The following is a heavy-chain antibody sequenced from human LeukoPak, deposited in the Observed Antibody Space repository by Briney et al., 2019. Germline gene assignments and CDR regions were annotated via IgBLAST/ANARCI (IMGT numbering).Heavy chain of an antibody. J-gene: IGHJ6*03. CDR1: GFTFSIYA. CDR2: ISGSGGST. V-gene: IGHV3-23*01. Sequence: GGSLRLSCAASGFTFSIYAMSWVRQAPGKGLEWVSAISGSGGSTYYADSVKGRFTISRDNSKNTLYVQMNSLRAEDTAVYYCAKGSYDPDYYYYYMDVWGEGTTVTVSS. CDR3: AKGSYDPDYYYYYMDV. D-gene: IGHD5-12*01.